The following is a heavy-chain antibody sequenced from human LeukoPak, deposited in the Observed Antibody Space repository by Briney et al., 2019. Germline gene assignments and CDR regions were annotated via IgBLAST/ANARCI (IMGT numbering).Heavy chain of an antibody. CDR1: GFTFSSYA. D-gene: IGHD2-21*02. J-gene: IGHJ4*02. V-gene: IGHV3-30-3*01. CDR2: ISYDGSNK. Sequence: GRSLRLSCAASGFTFSSYAMHWVRQAPGKGLEWVAVISYDGSNKYYADSVKGRFTISRDNSENTLYLQMNSLRAEDTAVYYCARDRASDFSLDYWGQGTLVTVSS. CDR3: ARDRASDFSLDY.